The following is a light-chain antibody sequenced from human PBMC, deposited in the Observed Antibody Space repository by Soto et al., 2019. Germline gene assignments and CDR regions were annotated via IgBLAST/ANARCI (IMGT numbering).Light chain of an antibody. Sequence: SYELTQPPSVSVAPGKTARITCGGNNNGSKSVHWYQQKPGQAPVLVIYYDSDRPSGIPERFSGSNSGNTATLTISRVEAGDEADYYCQVWDSSSDHLYVFGTGTKLTVL. CDR1: NNGSKS. CDR2: YDS. CDR3: QVWDSSSDHLYV. V-gene: IGLV3-21*04. J-gene: IGLJ1*01.